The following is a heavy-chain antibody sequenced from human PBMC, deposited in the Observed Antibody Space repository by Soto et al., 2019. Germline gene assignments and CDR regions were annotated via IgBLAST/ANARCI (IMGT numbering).Heavy chain of an antibody. CDR3: AKQLGYCSSTSCRDYYYGMDV. CDR1: GFTFSNYG. CDR2: ISYDGSNK. V-gene: IGHV3-30*18. D-gene: IGHD2-2*01. J-gene: IGHJ6*02. Sequence: PVGSLRLSCAASGFTFSNYGMHWVRQAPGKGLEWVAVISYDGSNKYYADSVKGRFTISRDNSKNTLYLQMNSLRAEDTAVYYCAKQLGYCSSTSCRDYYYGMDVWGQGTTVTVSS.